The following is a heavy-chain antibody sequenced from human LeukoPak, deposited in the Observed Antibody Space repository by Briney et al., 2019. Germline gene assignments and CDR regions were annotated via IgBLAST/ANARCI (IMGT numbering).Heavy chain of an antibody. CDR2: IKSKTDGGTT. D-gene: IGHD2-15*01. CDR3: TTDLPVILYTNGY. V-gene: IGHV3-15*01. J-gene: IGHJ4*02. Sequence: GGSLRLSCAASGFTFSNAWMSWVRQAPGKGLEWVGRIKSKTDGGTTDYAAPVKGRFTISRDDSKNTLYLQMNSLKTEDTAVYYCTTDLPVILYTNGYWGQGTLVTVSS. CDR1: GFTFSNAW.